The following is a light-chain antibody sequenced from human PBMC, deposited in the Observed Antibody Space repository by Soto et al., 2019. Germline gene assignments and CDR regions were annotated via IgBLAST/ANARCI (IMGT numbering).Light chain of an antibody. Sequence: QSVLTQSPSASASLGASVKLTCTLSSGHSNYAIAWHQQQPEKGPRYLMNLNSDGSPTKGDGIPDRFSGSSSGAERYLTISSLQSEDEADYYCQTWATGIRVFGGGTKVTVL. CDR1: SGHSNYA. CDR3: QTWATGIRV. V-gene: IGLV4-69*01. CDR2: LNSDGSP. J-gene: IGLJ3*02.